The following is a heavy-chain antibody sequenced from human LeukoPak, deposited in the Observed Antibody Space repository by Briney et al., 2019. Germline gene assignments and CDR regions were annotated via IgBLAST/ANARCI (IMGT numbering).Heavy chain of an antibody. V-gene: IGHV4-34*01. Sequence: SETLSLTCAVYGGSFSGYYWSWIRQPPRKGLGWIGEINHSGSTNYNPSLKSRVTISVDTSKNQFSLKLSSVTAADTAVYYCASSLVAGRFDYWGQGTLVTVSS. CDR2: INHSGST. J-gene: IGHJ4*02. D-gene: IGHD2-15*01. CDR3: ASSLVAGRFDY. CDR1: GGSFSGYY.